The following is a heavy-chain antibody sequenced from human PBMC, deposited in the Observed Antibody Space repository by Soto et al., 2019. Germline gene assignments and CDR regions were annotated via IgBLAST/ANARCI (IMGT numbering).Heavy chain of an antibody. CDR2: TYYRSNWYT. D-gene: IGHD2-8*01. J-gene: IGHJ5*01. CDR1: GESVSTNCAT. Sequence: SQTLSLTCAISGESVSTNCATCDWIRQSPSRAQEWLGRTYYRSNWYTDYAVSVKGRITISPDTSNFQLSLQLNSVTPDDTAFYYCARLIGNSWLDSWGQGTLVTVSS. CDR3: ARLIGNSWLDS. V-gene: IGHV6-1*01.